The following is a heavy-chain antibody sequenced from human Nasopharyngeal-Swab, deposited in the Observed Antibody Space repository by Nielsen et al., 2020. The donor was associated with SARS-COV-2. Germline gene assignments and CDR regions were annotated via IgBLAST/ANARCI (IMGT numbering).Heavy chain of an antibody. CDR2: IKQDGNEK. CDR3: ASSVSGDDGAFDY. V-gene: IGHV3-7*01. J-gene: IGHJ4*02. CDR1: GFTFSSYW. Sequence: GGSLRLSCAVSGFTFSSYWMSWDRQAPGKGREWVANIKQDGNEKYYVDSVRGRFTISRDNAKNSLYLLMNSLRAEDTAVYYCASSVSGDDGAFDYWGQGTLVTVSS. D-gene: IGHD4-17*01.